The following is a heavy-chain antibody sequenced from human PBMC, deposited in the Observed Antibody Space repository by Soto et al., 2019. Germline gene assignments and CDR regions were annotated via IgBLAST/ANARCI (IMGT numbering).Heavy chain of an antibody. CDR2: ISYSGST. CDR3: ARYKLGGTGFDY. V-gene: IGHV4-61*01. CDR1: GGSVRSGTYY. D-gene: IGHD3-16*01. J-gene: IGHJ4*02. Sequence: QVQLQESGPGLVKPSETLSLTCTVSGGSVRSGTYYWNWIRQPPGKGLEWIGYISYSGSTNYNSSIKSRVTISKDTPENQFSLKLTSVTAADTAMYYCARYKLGGTGFDYWGQGTLVTVSS.